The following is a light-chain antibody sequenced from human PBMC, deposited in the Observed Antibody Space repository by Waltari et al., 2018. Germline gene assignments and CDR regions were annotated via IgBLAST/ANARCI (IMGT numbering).Light chain of an antibody. CDR3: SSYAGGSWV. CDR2: EVT. V-gene: IGLV2-8*01. Sequence: QSALTQPPSASGSPGQSVTISCTGTSSDVGGFNYVSWYQQNPGKVPKLMIYEVTKRPSGVPDRFSGSKSGNPASLTVSGLQTEDEADYYCSSYAGGSWVFGGGTKLTVL. J-gene: IGLJ3*02. CDR1: SSDVGGFNY.